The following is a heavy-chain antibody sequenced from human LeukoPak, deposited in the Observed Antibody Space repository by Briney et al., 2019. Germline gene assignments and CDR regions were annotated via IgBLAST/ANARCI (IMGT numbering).Heavy chain of an antibody. CDR2: IYYTGTT. J-gene: IGHJ3*01. CDR1: GGSITGYY. CDR3: ARLASGQAFDF. V-gene: IGHV4-59*01. Sequence: SETLSLTCTVSGGSITGYYWSWIRQPPGKGLECIGYIYYTGTTIYNPSLKSRVTISVDTSNNQFSLKLSSATAADTAVYHCARLASGQAFDFWGQGTMVTVSS. D-gene: IGHD3-10*01.